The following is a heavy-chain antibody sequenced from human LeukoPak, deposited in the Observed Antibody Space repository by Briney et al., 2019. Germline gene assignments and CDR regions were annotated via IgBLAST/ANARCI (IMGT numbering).Heavy chain of an antibody. CDR2: IKQDGSEK. Sequence: PGGSLRLSCAASGFTFSSYWMSWVRQAPGKGLEWVANIKQDGSEKYYVDSVKGRFTISRDNAKNSLYLQMNSLRAEDTAVYFCARERQDTILHSGAFDIWGQGTMVTVSS. J-gene: IGHJ3*02. CDR3: ARERQDTILHSGAFDI. V-gene: IGHV3-7*01. D-gene: IGHD2-21*01. CDR1: GFTFSSYW.